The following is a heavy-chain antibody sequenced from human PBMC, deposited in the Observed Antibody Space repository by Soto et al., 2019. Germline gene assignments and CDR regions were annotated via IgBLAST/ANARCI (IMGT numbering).Heavy chain of an antibody. J-gene: IGHJ6*02. CDR3: ARAIVVTIGGMDV. D-gene: IGHD5-12*01. Sequence: SETLSLTCTVSGGSINSADYYWGWVRQPPGKGLEWIGYIYYSGSTYFNPSLKSRVTISKDTSRNQFSLRLSSVTAADTAVYYCARAIVVTIGGMDVWGQGTTVTVSS. CDR2: IYYSGST. CDR1: GGSINSADYY. V-gene: IGHV4-30-4*01.